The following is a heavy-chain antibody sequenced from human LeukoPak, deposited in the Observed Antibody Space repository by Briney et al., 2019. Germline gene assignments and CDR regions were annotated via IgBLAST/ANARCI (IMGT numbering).Heavy chain of an antibody. Sequence: SETLSLTCGVSGGSISSGGYSWNWIRQPLGKGLEWIGCIFYSGSTYYNPSLKSRVTISVDTSKNQFSLKLNSVTAADTAVYYCARDGGEDIGGSHYYYYMDVWGKGSTVTVSS. D-gene: IGHD2-15*01. CDR3: ARDGGEDIGGSHYYYYMDV. J-gene: IGHJ6*03. CDR1: GGSISSGGYS. CDR2: IFYSGST. V-gene: IGHV4-30-4*07.